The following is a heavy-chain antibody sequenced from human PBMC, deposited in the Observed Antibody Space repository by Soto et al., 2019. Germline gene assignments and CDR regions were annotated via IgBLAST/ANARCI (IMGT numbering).Heavy chain of an antibody. V-gene: IGHV4-59*12. CDR2: IYYSGST. J-gene: IGHJ6*02. CDR1: GGSISSYY. Sequence: PSETLSLTCTVSGGSISSYYWSWIRQPPGKGLEWIGYIYYSGSTNYNPSLKSRVTISVDTSKNQFSLKLSSVAAADTAVYYCARDQVYCSSTSCQGGMDYYYGMDVWGQGTTVTVSS. D-gene: IGHD2-2*01. CDR3: ARDQVYCSSTSCQGGMDYYYGMDV.